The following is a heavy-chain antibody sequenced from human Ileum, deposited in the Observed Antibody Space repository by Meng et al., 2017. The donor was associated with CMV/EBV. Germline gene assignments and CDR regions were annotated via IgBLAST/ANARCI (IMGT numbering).Heavy chain of an antibody. CDR3: AQDSGKGDY. D-gene: IGHD3-10*01. CDR1: GFIFSSYG. V-gene: IGHV3-30*02. J-gene: IGHJ4*02. CDR2: IPYDGKNQ. Sequence: QVQLEDAGGGLVQPGGSLGLSCAASGFIFSSYGMHWVRQAPGKGLEWVAFIPYDGKNQYYGDSVKGRFTISRDNSKNTLYLQMNNLRAEDTAVYYCAQDSGKGDYWGQGTLVTVS.